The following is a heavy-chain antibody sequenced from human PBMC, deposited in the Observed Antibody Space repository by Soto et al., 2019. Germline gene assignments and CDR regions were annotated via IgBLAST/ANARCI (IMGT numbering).Heavy chain of an antibody. CDR3: ARDGEGAAFWSGYYTGFYYYGMDV. D-gene: IGHD3-3*01. Sequence: QVQLVQSGAEVKKPGSSVKVSCKASGGTFSSYAISWVRQAPGQGLEWMGGIIPIFGTANYAQKFQGRVTSTADESTSTAYMELSSLRSEDMAVYYCARDGEGAAFWSGYYTGFYYYGMDVWGQGTTVTVSS. J-gene: IGHJ6*02. CDR2: IIPIFGTA. CDR1: GGTFSSYA. V-gene: IGHV1-69*01.